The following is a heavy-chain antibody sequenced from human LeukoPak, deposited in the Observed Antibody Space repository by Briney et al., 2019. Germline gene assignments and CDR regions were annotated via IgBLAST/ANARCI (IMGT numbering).Heavy chain of an antibody. Sequence: SETLSLTCAVYGGSFSGYYRSWIRQPPGKGLEWIGEINHSGSTNYNPSLKSRVTISVDTSKNQFSLKLSSVTAADTAVYYCARHRVVRGVITRGLDYWGQGTLVTVSS. CDR1: GGSFSGYY. D-gene: IGHD3-10*01. CDR3: ARHRVVRGVITRGLDY. CDR2: INHSGST. J-gene: IGHJ4*02. V-gene: IGHV4-34*01.